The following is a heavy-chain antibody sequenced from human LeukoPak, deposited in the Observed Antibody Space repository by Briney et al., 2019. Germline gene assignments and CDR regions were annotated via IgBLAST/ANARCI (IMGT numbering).Heavy chain of an antibody. J-gene: IGHJ4*02. Sequence: GSLRLSCEASGFTFSNYWMSWIRQPPGKGLEWIGEINHSGSTNYNPSLKSRVTISVDTSKNQFSLKLSSVTAADTAVYYCARRRAFDYWGQGTLVTVSS. CDR3: ARRRAFDY. CDR1: GFTFSNYW. CDR2: INHSGST. V-gene: IGHV4-34*01.